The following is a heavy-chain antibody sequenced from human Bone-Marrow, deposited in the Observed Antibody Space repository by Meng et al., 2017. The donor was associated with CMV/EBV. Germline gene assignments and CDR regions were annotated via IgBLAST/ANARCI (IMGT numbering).Heavy chain of an antibody. V-gene: IGHV1-69*05. J-gene: IGHJ4*01. Sequence: SVKVSCKASGGTFSSYAISWVRQAPGQGLEWMGGIIPIFGTANYAQKFQGRVTITTDESTSTAYMELSSLRSEDTAVYYCARDPRPWGSYFDYWGHGTLVTVSS. D-gene: IGHD7-27*01. CDR1: GGTFSSYA. CDR2: IIPIFGTA. CDR3: ARDPRPWGSYFDY.